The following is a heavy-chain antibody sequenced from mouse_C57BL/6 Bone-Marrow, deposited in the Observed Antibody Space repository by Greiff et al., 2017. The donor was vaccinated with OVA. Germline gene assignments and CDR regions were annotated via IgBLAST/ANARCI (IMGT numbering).Heavy chain of an antibody. CDR3: ARIGEGYDYDGFAY. J-gene: IGHJ3*01. CDR1: GFSLSTFGMG. CDR2: IWWDDDK. D-gene: IGHD2-4*01. V-gene: IGHV8-8*01. Sequence: QVQLQQSGPGILQPSQTLSLTCSFSGFSLSTFGMGVGWIRQPSGKGLEWLAHIWWDDDKYYNPALKSRLTISKDTSKNQVFLKIANVDTADTATYYCARIGEGYDYDGFAYWGQGTLVTVSA.